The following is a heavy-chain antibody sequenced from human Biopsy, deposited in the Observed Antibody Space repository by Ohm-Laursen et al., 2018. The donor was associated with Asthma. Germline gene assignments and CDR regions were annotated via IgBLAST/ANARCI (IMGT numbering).Heavy chain of an antibody. V-gene: IGHV3-7*01. CDR1: GFTFGDYW. CDR3: ARTFHFWSPYHAEHYQL. J-gene: IGHJ1*01. CDR2: IKHDGSEK. D-gene: IGHD3-3*02. Sequence: SLRLSCAASGFTFGDYWMSWVRQVPGKGLEWVANIKHDGSEKNHVDSLKGRFTISRDNAKNSRYLQMNGLRAEDTAVYYCARTFHFWSPYHAEHYQLWGQGTLVTVSS.